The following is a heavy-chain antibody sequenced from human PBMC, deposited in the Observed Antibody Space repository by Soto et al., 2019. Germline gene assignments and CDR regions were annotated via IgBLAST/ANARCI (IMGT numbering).Heavy chain of an antibody. Sequence: QVQLVESGGGVVQPGRSLRLSCAASGFTFSSYGMHWVRQAPGQGLERVAVISYDGSNKYYADSVKGRFTISRDNSKNTLYLQMNSLRAEDTAVYYCAKLPVVPAAAILGDSGYWGQGTLVTVSS. CDR1: GFTFSSYG. CDR2: ISYDGSNK. D-gene: IGHD2-2*01. V-gene: IGHV3-30*18. J-gene: IGHJ4*02. CDR3: AKLPVVPAAAILGDSGY.